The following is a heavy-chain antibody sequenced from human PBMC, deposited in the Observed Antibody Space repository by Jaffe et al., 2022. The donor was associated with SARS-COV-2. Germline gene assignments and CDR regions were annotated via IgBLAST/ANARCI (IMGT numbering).Heavy chain of an antibody. CDR1: GFTFSSYA. Sequence: EVQLVESGGGLVQPGGSLRLSCAASGFTFSSYAMSWVRQAPGKGLEWVSAISGSGGSTYYADSVKGRFTISRDNSKNTLYLQMNSLRAEDTAVYYCARRVGSGIHTSSYYYYMDVWGKGTTVTVSS. J-gene: IGHJ6*03. CDR3: ARRVGSGIHTSSYYYYMDV. CDR2: ISGSGGST. D-gene: IGHD3-10*01. V-gene: IGHV3-23*04.